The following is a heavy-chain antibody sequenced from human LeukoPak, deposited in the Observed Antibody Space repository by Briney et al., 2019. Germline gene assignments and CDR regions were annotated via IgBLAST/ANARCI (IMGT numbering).Heavy chain of an antibody. J-gene: IGHJ4*02. CDR3: ARAYSGSYYGIRVFDY. Sequence: WASVKVSCKASGYTFTSYGISWVRQAPGQGLEWMGWISAYNGNTNYAQKLQGRVTMTTDTSTSTAYMELRSLRSDDTAVYYCARAYSGSYYGIRVFDYWGQGTLVTVSS. CDR2: ISAYNGNT. D-gene: IGHD1-26*01. V-gene: IGHV1-18*01. CDR1: GYTFTSYG.